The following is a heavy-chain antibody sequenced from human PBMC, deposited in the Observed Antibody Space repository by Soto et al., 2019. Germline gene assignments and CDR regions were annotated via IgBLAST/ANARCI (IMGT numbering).Heavy chain of an antibody. D-gene: IGHD3-16*01. CDR1: GDSVSDNSAA. J-gene: IGHJ4*02. CDR2: TYYRSKWYN. Sequence: PSQTLSLTCAISGDSVSDNSAAWNWIRQSPSRGLEWLGRTYYRSKWYNDYAVSVKSRITVTPDTSKNQFSLHLNSVTPEDTAVSYCDREFQYYVSSDSYIDYWGQGALVTVSS. CDR3: DREFQYYVSSDSYIDY. V-gene: IGHV6-1*01.